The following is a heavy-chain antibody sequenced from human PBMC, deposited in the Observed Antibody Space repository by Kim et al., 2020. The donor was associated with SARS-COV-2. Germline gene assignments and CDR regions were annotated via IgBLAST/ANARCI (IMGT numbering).Heavy chain of an antibody. CDR1: GYSFTSYW. J-gene: IGHJ6*02. CDR2: IYPGDSDT. Sequence: GESLKISCKGSGYSFTSYWIGWVRQMPGKGLEWMGIIYPGDSDTRYSPSFQGQVTISADKSISTAYLQWSSLKASDTAMYYCARVYYDSSGYYYYYYGMDVWGQGTTVTVSS. D-gene: IGHD3-22*01. CDR3: ARVYYDSSGYYYYYYGMDV. V-gene: IGHV5-51*01.